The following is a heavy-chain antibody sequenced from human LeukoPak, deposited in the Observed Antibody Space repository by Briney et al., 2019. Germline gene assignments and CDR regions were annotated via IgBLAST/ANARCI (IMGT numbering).Heavy chain of an antibody. V-gene: IGHV3-23*01. CDR3: AKANSSWYQDWFDP. CDR2: ISGSGGST. D-gene: IGHD6-13*01. J-gene: IGHJ5*02. Sequence: AGGSLRLSCAASGFTFSSYAMSWVRQAPGKGLEWASAISGSGGSTYYADSVKGRFTISRDNSKNTLYLQMNSLRAEDTAVYYCAKANSSWYQDWFDPWGQGTLVTVSS. CDR1: GFTFSSYA.